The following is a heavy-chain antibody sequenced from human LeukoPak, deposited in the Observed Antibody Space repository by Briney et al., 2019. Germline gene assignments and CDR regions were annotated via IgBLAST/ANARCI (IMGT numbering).Heavy chain of an antibody. CDR1: GFTFSSYS. D-gene: IGHD1-1*01. CDR3: ARDYERNDPFDY. CDR2: IYSGGST. J-gene: IGHJ4*02. Sequence: GGSLRLSCAASGFTFSSYSMNWVRQAPGKGLEWVSVIYSGGSTYYADSVKGRFTISRDNSKNTLYLQMNSLRAEDTAVYYCARDYERNDPFDYWGQGTLVTVSS. V-gene: IGHV3-53*01.